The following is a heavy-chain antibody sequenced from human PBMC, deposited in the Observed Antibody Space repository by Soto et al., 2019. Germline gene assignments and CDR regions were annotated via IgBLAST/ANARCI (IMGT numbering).Heavy chain of an antibody. CDR1: GYTFTSYA. Sequence: ASVNVSCKASGYTFTSYAMHWVRQAPGQRLEWMGWINAGNGNTKYSQKFQGRVTITRDTSASTAYMELSSLRSEDTAVYYCARIRSSSSWWFDPWGQGTLVTVSS. CDR2: INAGNGNT. CDR3: ARIRSSSSWWFDP. J-gene: IGHJ5*02. V-gene: IGHV1-3*01. D-gene: IGHD6-6*01.